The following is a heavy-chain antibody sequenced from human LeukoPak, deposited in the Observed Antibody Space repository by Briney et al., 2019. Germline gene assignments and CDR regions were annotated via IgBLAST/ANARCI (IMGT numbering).Heavy chain of an antibody. CDR1: GFTVSSNY. D-gene: IGHD6-25*01. V-gene: IGHV3-33*08. CDR2: IWGDENHK. Sequence: SGGSLRLSCAASGFTVSSNYMSWVRQAPGKGLEWVAVIWGDENHKYYGDSVRGRFTISRDNAKNTLYLQMDSLRVEDTAVYYCARDVGSAPFDYWGQGTLVTVSS. CDR3: ARDVGSAPFDY. J-gene: IGHJ4*02.